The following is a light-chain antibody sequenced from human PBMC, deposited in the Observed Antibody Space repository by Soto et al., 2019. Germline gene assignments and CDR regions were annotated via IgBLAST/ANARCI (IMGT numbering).Light chain of an antibody. CDR2: DAS. V-gene: IGKV3-11*01. J-gene: IGKJ3*01. CDR1: QSVSRN. Sequence: EIVLTQSPATLCLSPGERATLSCRASQSVSRNLAWYQQKPGQAPRLLIYDASNRATGIPARLSGSGSVTDFTLTISSIEPEDFAVYYCQQRSNWATFGPGTKVDIK. CDR3: QQRSNWAT.